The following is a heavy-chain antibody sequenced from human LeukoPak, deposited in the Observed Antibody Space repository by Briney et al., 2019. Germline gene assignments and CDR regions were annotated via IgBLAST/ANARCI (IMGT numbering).Heavy chain of an antibody. V-gene: IGHV4-39*02. CDR2: IYYTGNT. CDR1: GGSINSNSYY. Sequence: SETLSLTCTVSGGSINSNSYYWAWVRQPPGKGLEWIGSIYYTGNTYYNPSLESRITMSVDSSKNQFSLKLNSVTAADTAVYYCAREGYSYGSDWARATYYYYMDVWGKGTTVTVSS. J-gene: IGHJ6*03. CDR3: AREGYSYGSDWARATYYYYMDV. D-gene: IGHD5-18*01.